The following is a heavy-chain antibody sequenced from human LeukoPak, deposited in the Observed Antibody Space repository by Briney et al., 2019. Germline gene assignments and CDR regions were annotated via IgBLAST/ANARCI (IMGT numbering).Heavy chain of an antibody. CDR1: GYTSTGYY. CDR3: ARVSDILTGYPYDY. J-gene: IGHJ4*02. CDR2: INPNSGGT. V-gene: IGHV1-2*02. Sequence: ASVKVSCKASGYTSTGYYMHWVRQAPGQGLEWMGWINPNSGGTNYAQKFQGRVTMTRDTSISTAYMELSRLRSDDTAVYYCARVSDILTGYPYDYWGQGTLVTVSS. D-gene: IGHD3-9*01.